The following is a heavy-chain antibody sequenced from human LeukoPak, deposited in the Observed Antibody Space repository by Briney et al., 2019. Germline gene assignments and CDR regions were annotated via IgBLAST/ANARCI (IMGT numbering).Heavy chain of an antibody. Sequence: GASEKVSCKASGYTFTSYDINWVRQATGQALEWMGWMNPNSGNTGYAQKFQGRVTMTRNTSISTAYMEPSSLRSEDTAVYYCARGQDIVVVVAAVYFDYWGQGTLVTVSS. D-gene: IGHD2-15*01. J-gene: IGHJ4*02. V-gene: IGHV1-8*01. CDR1: GYTFTSYD. CDR2: MNPNSGNT. CDR3: ARGQDIVVVVAAVYFDY.